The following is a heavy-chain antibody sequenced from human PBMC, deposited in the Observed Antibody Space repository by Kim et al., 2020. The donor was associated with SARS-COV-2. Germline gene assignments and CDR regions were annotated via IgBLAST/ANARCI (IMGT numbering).Heavy chain of an antibody. J-gene: IGHJ4*02. CDR3: TRGLDLRRDF. V-gene: IGHV4-31*03. D-gene: IGHD6-25*01. Sequence: SETLSLTCTVSGASISIPGYYWSWIRQHPGKGLEWIGSIYYGGSSHYKPSLKSRATISIDASKNQFSLDLRSVTAADTALYCCTRGLDLRRDFWGQGNLVRVSS. CDR2: IYYGGSS. CDR1: GASISIPGYY.